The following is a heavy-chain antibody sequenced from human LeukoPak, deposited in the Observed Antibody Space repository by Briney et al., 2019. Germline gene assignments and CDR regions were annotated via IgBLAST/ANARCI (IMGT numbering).Heavy chain of an antibody. CDR1: GFTFSSYS. CDR3: ARLSSGYYYGDAFDI. D-gene: IGHD3-22*01. J-gene: IGHJ3*02. CDR2: ISSSSSTI. Sequence: PGGSLRLSCAASGFTFSSYSMNWVRQAPGKGLEWVSYISSSSSTIYYADSVKGRFTISRDNSKNTLYLQMNSLRAEDTAVYYCARLSSGYYYGDAFDIWGQGTMVTVSS. V-gene: IGHV3-48*01.